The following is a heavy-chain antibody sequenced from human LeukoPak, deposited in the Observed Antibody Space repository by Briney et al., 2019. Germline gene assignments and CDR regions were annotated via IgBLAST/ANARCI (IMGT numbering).Heavy chain of an antibody. CDR3: AREINDYIWGSYRTNYFDY. CDR2: ISSSSYI. V-gene: IGHV3-21*01. Sequence: GGSLRLSCAASGFTFSSYSMNWVRQAPGKGLEWVSSISSSSYIYYADSVKGRFTISRDNAKNSLYLQMNSLRAEDTAVYYCAREINDYIWGSYRTNYFDYWGQGTLVTVSS. J-gene: IGHJ4*02. D-gene: IGHD3-16*02. CDR1: GFTFSSYS.